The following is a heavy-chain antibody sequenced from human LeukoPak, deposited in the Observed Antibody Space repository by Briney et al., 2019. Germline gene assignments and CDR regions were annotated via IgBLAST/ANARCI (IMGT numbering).Heavy chain of an antibody. Sequence: HPGGSLRLSCAASGFTFSNYWMTWVRQAPGKGLEWVANIKEDGGEKNYVDSLKGRFTISRDNAKNSLYLQMNSLRAEDTAVYYCANPRGAGTRDYWGQGTLVTVSS. CDR3: ANPRGAGTRDY. CDR2: IKEDGGEK. D-gene: IGHD6-19*01. CDR1: GFTFSNYW. V-gene: IGHV3-7*01. J-gene: IGHJ4*02.